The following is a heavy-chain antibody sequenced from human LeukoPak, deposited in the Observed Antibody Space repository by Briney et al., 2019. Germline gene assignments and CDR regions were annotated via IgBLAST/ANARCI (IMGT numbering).Heavy chain of an antibody. Sequence: PGRSLRLSCAASGFTFSSYGMHWVRQAPGKGLEWVAVISYDGSNKYYADSVKGRFTISRDNSKNTLYLQMNSLRPEDTAVYYCARDTLIYGSGVNWFDPWGQGTLVTVSS. CDR3: ARDTLIYGSGVNWFDP. D-gene: IGHD3-10*01. CDR1: GFTFSSYG. J-gene: IGHJ5*02. V-gene: IGHV3-30*03. CDR2: ISYDGSNK.